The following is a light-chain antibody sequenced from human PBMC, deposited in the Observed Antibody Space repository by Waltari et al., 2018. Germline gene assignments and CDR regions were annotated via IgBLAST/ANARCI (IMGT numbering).Light chain of an antibody. V-gene: IGKV3-20*01. Sequence: EIVLTPSPGTLSLSPGERATLSCRARQSVGGTLAWYQQKPGPAPRLLMYGATIRAPGTPDRFSGTGSGTDFSLTISRLEPEDFAVYYCQHYVRLPATFGQGTKVEIK. CDR1: QSVGGT. CDR3: QHYVRLPAT. CDR2: GAT. J-gene: IGKJ1*01.